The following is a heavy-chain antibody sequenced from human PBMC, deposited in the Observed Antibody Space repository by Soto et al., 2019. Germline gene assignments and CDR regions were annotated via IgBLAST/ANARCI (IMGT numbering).Heavy chain of an antibody. J-gene: IGHJ4*02. CDR3: ARGGDSSVGGFDY. V-gene: IGHV1-69*02. Sequence: QVQLVQSGAEVKKPGSSVKVSCKASGGTFSSYTISWVRQAPGQGLEWMGRIIPILGIANYAQKFQGRVTITADKSTSTAYMELSSLRSEDTAVYYCARGGDSSVGGFDYWGQGTLVTVSS. D-gene: IGHD3-22*01. CDR2: IIPILGIA. CDR1: GGTFSSYT.